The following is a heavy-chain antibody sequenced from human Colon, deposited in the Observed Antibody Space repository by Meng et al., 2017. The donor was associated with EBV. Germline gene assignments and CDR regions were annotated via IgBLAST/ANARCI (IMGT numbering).Heavy chain of an antibody. V-gene: IGHV4-39*07. D-gene: IGHD2-2*01. CDR1: GGPLSNSDYY. CDR3: ARGQYSSTFPGYWYFDL. CDR2: VYNTGST. J-gene: IGHJ2*01. Sequence: QLQLRESGPGLGQPSETLPVPCSVSGGPLSNSDYYWAWIRQPPGKGLEWIGSVYNTGSTYHNPSLRSRLTISLGTSKTQFSLNLNSVAAADTAVYYCARGQYSSTFPGYWYFDLWGRGTLVTVSS.